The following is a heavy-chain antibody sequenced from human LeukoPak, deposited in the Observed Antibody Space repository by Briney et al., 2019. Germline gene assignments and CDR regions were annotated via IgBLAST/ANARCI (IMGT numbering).Heavy chain of an antibody. D-gene: IGHD5-12*01. Sequence: APVKVSCKASGYTFTSYDINWVRQTTGQGLEWMGWMNPNSGSTGYAQKFQGRVTITRNTTISTAYMELSGLRSEDTAVYYCARGRSTGYPYYFEYWGQGTLVTVSS. CDR1: GYTFTSYD. CDR2: MNPNSGST. CDR3: ARGRSTGYPYYFEY. V-gene: IGHV1-8*03. J-gene: IGHJ4*02.